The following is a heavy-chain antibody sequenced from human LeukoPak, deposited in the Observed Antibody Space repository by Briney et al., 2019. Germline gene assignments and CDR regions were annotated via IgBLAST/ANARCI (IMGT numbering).Heavy chain of an antibody. CDR3: ARHKVHECWSVAYGMVV. D-gene: IGHD3-3*01. J-gene: IGHJ6*02. CDR1: GYSFTSYW. CDR2: IYPGDSDT. Sequence: GESLQISCKGSGYSFTSYWIGWVRQMPGKGLEWMGIIYPGDSDTRYSPSFQGQVTISADKSISTAYLQWSSLKASDTAMDYCARHKVHECWSVAYGMVVWVQGTTVTVSS. V-gene: IGHV5-51*01.